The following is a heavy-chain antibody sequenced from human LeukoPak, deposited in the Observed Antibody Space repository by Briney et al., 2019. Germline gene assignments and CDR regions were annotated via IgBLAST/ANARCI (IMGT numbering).Heavy chain of an antibody. V-gene: IGHV4-4*07. CDR1: GGPISSYY. D-gene: IGHD2-2*02. CDR3: ARGGVVVPAAISWFDP. J-gene: IGHJ5*02. CDR2: IYTSGST. Sequence: SETLSLTCTVSGGPISSYYWSWIRQPAGKGLEWIGRIYTSGSTNYNPSLKSRVTMSVDTSKNQFSLKLSSVTAADTAVYYCARGGVVVPAAISWFDPWGQGTLVTVSS.